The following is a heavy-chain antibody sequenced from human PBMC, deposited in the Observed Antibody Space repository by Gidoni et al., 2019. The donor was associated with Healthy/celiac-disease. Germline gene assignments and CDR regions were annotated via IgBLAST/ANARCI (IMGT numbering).Heavy chain of an antibody. D-gene: IGHD5-12*01. CDR2: ISSSSSYI. J-gene: IGHJ5*02. Sequence: EVQLVESGGGLVKPGGSLRLSCAASGFPFSSYSMNWVRQAPGKGLEWVSSISSSSSYIDYADSVKGRFTISRDNAKNSLYLQRNSLRAEDTAVYYCARGGSGDGYDGWFDPWGQGTLVTVSS. CDR3: ARGGSGDGYDGWFDP. CDR1: GFPFSSYS. V-gene: IGHV3-21*01.